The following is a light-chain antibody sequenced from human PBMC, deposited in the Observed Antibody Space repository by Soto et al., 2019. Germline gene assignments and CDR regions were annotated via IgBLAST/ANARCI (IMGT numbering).Light chain of an antibody. CDR2: SND. CDR3: SAWDASLNRYV. J-gene: IGLJ1*01. CDR1: SSNIGSKT. Sequence: QSVLTQPPAASGTPGQRVTISCSGSSSNIGSKTVNWYQQLPGTAPKLLIYSNDQRPSGVPDRFSGSKSGTSASLAISGLQSEDEADYYCSAWDASLNRYVFGTGTKATVL. V-gene: IGLV1-44*01.